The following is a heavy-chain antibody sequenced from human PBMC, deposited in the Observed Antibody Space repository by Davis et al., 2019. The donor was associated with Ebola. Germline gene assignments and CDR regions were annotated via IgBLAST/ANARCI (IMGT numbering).Heavy chain of an antibody. J-gene: IGHJ6*04. Sequence: ASVKVSCKASGYTFTNYGITWVRQAPGQGLEWMGIINPSGGSTSYAQKFQGRVTMTRNTSISTAYMELSSLRSEDTAVYYCARYVNTAMVSYYYGMDVWGKGTTVTVSS. V-gene: IGHV1-46*01. CDR1: GYTFTNYG. CDR3: ARYVNTAMVSYYYGMDV. D-gene: IGHD5-18*01. CDR2: INPSGGST.